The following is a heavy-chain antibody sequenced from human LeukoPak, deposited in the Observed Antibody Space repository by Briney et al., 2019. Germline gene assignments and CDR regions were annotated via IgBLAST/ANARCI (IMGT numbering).Heavy chain of an antibody. CDR3: ARTTVTTQPYYYYYMDV. CDR1: GGTFSSYA. Sequence: SVKVSCKASGGTFSSYAISWVRQAPGQGLEWMGGIIPIFGTANYAQKFQGRVTITADKSTSTAYMELSSLRSEDTAVYYCARTTVTTQPYYYYYMDVWGKGTTVTVFS. D-gene: IGHD4-17*01. CDR2: IIPIFGTA. V-gene: IGHV1-69*06. J-gene: IGHJ6*03.